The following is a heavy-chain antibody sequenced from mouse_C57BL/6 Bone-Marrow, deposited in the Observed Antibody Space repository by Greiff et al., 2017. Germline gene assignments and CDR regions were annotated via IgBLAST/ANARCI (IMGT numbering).Heavy chain of an antibody. CDR2: IYPGSGST. CDR3: ASLITTVVGYYFDY. Sequence: QVQLQQPGAELVKPGASVKMSCKASGYTFTSYWITWVKQRPGQGLEWIGDIYPGSGSTNYNEKFKSKATLTVDTSSRTAYMQLSSLTSEDSAVYYCASLITTVVGYYFDYWGQGTTLTVSS. V-gene: IGHV1-55*01. D-gene: IGHD1-1*01. CDR1: GYTFTSYW. J-gene: IGHJ2*01.